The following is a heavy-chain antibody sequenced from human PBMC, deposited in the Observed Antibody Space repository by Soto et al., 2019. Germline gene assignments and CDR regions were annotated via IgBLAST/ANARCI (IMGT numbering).Heavy chain of an antibody. J-gene: IGHJ3*02. Sequence: ASVKVSCKASGYTFTSYDINWVRQATGQGLEWMGWMNPNSGNTGYAQKFQGRVTMTRNTSISTAYMELSSLRSEDTAVYYCAREMGAYYDILTGYYNVRAFDIWVHGTIVTVSS. V-gene: IGHV1-8*01. CDR1: GYTFTSYD. CDR3: AREMGAYYDILTGYYNVRAFDI. D-gene: IGHD3-9*01. CDR2: MNPNSGNT.